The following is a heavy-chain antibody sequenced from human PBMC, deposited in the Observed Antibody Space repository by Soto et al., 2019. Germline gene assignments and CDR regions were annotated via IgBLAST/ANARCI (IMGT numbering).Heavy chain of an antibody. V-gene: IGHV3-33*01. D-gene: IGHD5-12*01. Sequence: QVQLVESGGGVVQPGRSLRLSCAASGFTFSSYGMHWVRQAPGKGLEWVALVWYDGGNKYYADSVKGRFTISRDNSKNTLYRQVNSLRDEDTAVYYCVRAAGYSGNDYGCYYGMDVWGQGTTVTVSS. CDR1: GFTFSSYG. CDR2: VWYDGGNK. J-gene: IGHJ6*02. CDR3: VRAAGYSGNDYGCYYGMDV.